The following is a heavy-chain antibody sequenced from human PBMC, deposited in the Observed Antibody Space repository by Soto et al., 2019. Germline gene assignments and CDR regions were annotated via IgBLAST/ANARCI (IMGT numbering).Heavy chain of an antibody. CDR3: ARVTGDRYYYSDMDV. V-gene: IGHV3-33*05. Sequence: QLQLVESGGGVVQPGRSLRLSCAASGFTFSNYDMHWVRQAPGKGLEWVAGISYDGTKPYYADSVTGRFTVSRDNSKNTLYLPMNSLRVEDTAVYYCARVTGDRYYYSDMDVWGTGTTVTVSS. D-gene: IGHD7-27*01. CDR1: GFTFSNYD. CDR2: ISYDGTKP. J-gene: IGHJ6*03.